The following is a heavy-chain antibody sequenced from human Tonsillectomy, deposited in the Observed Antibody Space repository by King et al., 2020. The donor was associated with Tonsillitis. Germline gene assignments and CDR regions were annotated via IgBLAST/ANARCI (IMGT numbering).Heavy chain of an antibody. V-gene: IGHV4-38-2*01. CDR2: IYHSGST. CDR3: ATGYSSSWFDY. J-gene: IGHJ4*02. CDR1: GSSISSGYY. Sequence: VQLQESGPGLVKPSETLSLTCAVSGSSISSGYYWGWIRQPPGKGLEWIGSIYHSGSTYYNPSLKSRVTISVDTSKNQFSLKLSSVTAADTAVYYCATGYSSSWFDYWGQGTLVTVSS. D-gene: IGHD6-13*01.